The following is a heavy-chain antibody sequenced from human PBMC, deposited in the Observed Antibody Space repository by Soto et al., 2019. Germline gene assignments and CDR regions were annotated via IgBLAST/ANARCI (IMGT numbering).Heavy chain of an antibody. Sequence: EVQLVESGGGLVQPGGSLKLSCAASGFTFSGSAMHWVRQASGKGLEWVGRIRSKANSYATAYAASVKGRFTISRDDSKNTAYLQMNSLKTEDTAVYYCTREGLNWYFDLWGRRTLVTVSS. CDR2: IRSKANSYAT. CDR3: TREGLNWYFDL. CDR1: GFTFSGSA. V-gene: IGHV3-73*01. J-gene: IGHJ2*01.